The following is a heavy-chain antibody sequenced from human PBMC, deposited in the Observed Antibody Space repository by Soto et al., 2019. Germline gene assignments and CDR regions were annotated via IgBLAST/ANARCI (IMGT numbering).Heavy chain of an antibody. CDR3: AGRRAGDYYFDY. V-gene: IGHV4-39*01. CDR2: IYYTGST. J-gene: IGHJ4*02. CDR1: GGSVSSSSYY. D-gene: IGHD1-26*01. Sequence: PSETLSLTCTVSGGSVSSSSYYWGWIRQPPGKGLEWIGTIYYTGSTSYSPSLKRRATISVDTSKTQFSLNLSSVTATDTAVYYCAGRRAGDYYFDYWGQGTLVTVSS.